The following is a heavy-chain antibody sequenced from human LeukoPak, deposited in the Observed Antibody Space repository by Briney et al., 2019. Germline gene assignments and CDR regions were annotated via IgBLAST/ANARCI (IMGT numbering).Heavy chain of an antibody. CDR1: GFTFDDYT. J-gene: IGHJ4*02. D-gene: IGHD3-22*01. CDR2: INWHGTT. Sequence: GGSLRLSCAASGFTFDDYTMHWVRQAPGKTLERVALINWHGTTYYADSLKGRFTISRDNSKNSLYLQMDTLRTEDTAFYYCGKDLTYESSGSVIDNWGQGTLVTVSS. V-gene: IGHV3-43*01. CDR3: GKDLTYESSGSVIDN.